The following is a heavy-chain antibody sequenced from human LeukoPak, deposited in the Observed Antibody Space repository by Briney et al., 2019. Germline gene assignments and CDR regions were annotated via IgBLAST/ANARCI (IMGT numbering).Heavy chain of an antibody. CDR1: GFTFSSYA. CDR2: ISGSGGST. CDR3: AKARSAVRGVIGYFDY. V-gene: IGHV3-23*01. D-gene: IGHD3-10*01. Sequence: TGGSLRLSCAASGFTFSSYAMSWVRQAPGKGLERVSAISGSGGSTYYADSVKGRFTISRDNSKNTLYLQMNSLRAEDTAVYYCAKARSAVRGVIGYFDYWGQGTLVTVSS. J-gene: IGHJ4*02.